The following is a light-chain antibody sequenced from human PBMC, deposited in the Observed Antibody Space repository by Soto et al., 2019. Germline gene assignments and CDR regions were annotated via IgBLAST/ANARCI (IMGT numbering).Light chain of an antibody. CDR3: MQPLQSWT. J-gene: IGKJ1*01. Sequence: DIVMTQSPLSLPVTPGEPAPISCRSIQSLLHSNGYNYLDWYMQKPGQSPXLLIYLGSNRASGVPDRFSGSGSGTDFTLKIRRVEAEDVGVYYCMQPLQSWTFGQGTKVDI. CDR1: QSLLHSNGYNY. CDR2: LGS. V-gene: IGKV2-28*01.